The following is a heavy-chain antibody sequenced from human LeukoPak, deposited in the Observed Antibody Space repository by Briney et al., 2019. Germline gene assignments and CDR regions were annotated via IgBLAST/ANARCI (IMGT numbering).Heavy chain of an antibody. CDR2: IWYDGSNK. J-gene: IGHJ4*02. D-gene: IGHD3-22*01. V-gene: IGHV3-33*01. CDR1: GFTFSSYG. CDR3: ARRNYDSSGHDY. Sequence: GRSLRLFCAASGFTFSSYGMHWVRQAPGKGLEWVAVIWYDGSNKYYADSVKGRFTISRDNSKNTLYLQMNSLRAEDTAVYYCARRNYDSSGHDYWGQGTLVTVSS.